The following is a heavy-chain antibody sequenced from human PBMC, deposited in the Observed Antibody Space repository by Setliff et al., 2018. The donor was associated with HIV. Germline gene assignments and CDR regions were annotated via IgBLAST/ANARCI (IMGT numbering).Heavy chain of an antibody. J-gene: IGHJ1*01. Sequence: GGSLRLSCAASGFTFSNAWLSWVRQAPGKGLEWVGRIKSKTDGGTTDYAAPVKGRFTISRDDSKNTLYLQMNSLKTEDTAIYYCTTKPPAADYQHWGQGTLVTVSS. CDR1: GFTFSNAW. CDR2: IKSKTDGGTT. CDR3: TTKPPAADYQH. V-gene: IGHV3-15*01. D-gene: IGHD2-2*01.